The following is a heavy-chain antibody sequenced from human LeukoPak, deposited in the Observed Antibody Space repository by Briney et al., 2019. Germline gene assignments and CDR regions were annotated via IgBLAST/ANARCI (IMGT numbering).Heavy chain of an antibody. J-gene: IGHJ1*01. CDR2: IFYSGST. V-gene: IGHV4-59*08. D-gene: IGHD2-15*01. CDR1: GGSISGYY. CDR3: ATWGYCSGGRCYAEYFQH. Sequence: SETLSLTCTVSGGSISGYYWNWIRQSPGRGLEWIGYIFYSGSTKYNSSLKSRVTISVDTSKNQFSLKLSSVTAADTAVYYCATWGYCSGGRCYAEYFQHWGQGTLVTVSS.